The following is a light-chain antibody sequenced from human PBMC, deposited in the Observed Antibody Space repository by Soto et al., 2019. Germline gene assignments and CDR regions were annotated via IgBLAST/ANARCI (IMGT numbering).Light chain of an antibody. CDR3: QQYGRSPPFV. J-gene: IGKJ3*01. V-gene: IGKV3-20*01. CDR2: GGS. CDR1: QSISSNF. Sequence: EILLTHSPGTLSLSPGDRATLSCRASQSISSNFLAWYQHKPGQSPRLLIYGGSTRVTGIPDRFSGSGSGTDFTLTISRLQPEDLAVYYCQQYGRSPPFVFGPGTKVDIK.